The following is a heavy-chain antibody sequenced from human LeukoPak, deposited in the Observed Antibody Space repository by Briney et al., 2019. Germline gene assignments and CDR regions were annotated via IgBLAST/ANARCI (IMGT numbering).Heavy chain of an antibody. J-gene: IGHJ4*02. CDR2: ISHSGNT. Sequence: SETLSLTCTVSGGSISSAPYYWSWIRQRPGKGLEWMGYISHSGNTYYNPSLKSRLNISAETSRNQFSLKLRSVTAADTALYFCAREGYYYDSSGPIDYWSQGTRVTVSS. V-gene: IGHV4-31*03. CDR3: AREGYYYDSSGPIDY. D-gene: IGHD3-22*01. CDR1: GGSISSAPYY.